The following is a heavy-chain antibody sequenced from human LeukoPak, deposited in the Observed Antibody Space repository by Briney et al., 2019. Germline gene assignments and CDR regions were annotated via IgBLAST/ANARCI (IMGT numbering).Heavy chain of an antibody. CDR3: ARQSQAPFDY. V-gene: IGHV3-21*01. J-gene: IGHJ4*02. CDR2: ISSSGSYI. Sequence: GGSLRLSCAASGFTFSSYSMNWVRQAPGKGLEWVSSISSSGSYIYYADSVKGRFTISRDNAKNSLYLQMNSLRAEDTAVYYCARQSQAPFDYWGQGTLVTVSS. CDR1: GFTFSSYS.